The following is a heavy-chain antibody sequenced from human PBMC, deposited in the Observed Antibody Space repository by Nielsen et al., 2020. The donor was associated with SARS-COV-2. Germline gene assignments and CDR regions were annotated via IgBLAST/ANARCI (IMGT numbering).Heavy chain of an antibody. Sequence: GESLKISCAASGFTFSGYAMHWVRQAPGKGLEWVAFISYNGDNKYYADSVKGRFTISRDNSKNTLYLGVNSLRPEDTAVYYCASGVDPWGQGTLVTVSS. CDR1: GFTFSGYA. D-gene: IGHD5-12*01. CDR2: ISYNGDNK. CDR3: ASGVDP. J-gene: IGHJ5*02. V-gene: IGHV3-30*04.